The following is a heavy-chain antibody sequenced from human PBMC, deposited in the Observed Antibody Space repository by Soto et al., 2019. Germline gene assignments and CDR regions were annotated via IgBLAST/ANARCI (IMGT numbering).Heavy chain of an antibody. V-gene: IGHV4-31*03. CDR2: IYDSGST. J-gene: IGHJ4*02. Sequence: KSSETLSLTCTVSGGSISRSGYFWSWIRQHPGKGLEWIGYIYDSGSTYYNPSLKSRVSLSVDTSKNQFSLNLTSVTAADTAMYYCARSSRSYFHYWGQGTLVTVSS. CDR1: GGSISRSGYF. CDR3: ARSSRSYFHY.